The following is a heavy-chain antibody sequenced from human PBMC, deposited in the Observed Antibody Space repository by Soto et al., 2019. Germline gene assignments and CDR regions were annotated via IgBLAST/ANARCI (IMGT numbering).Heavy chain of an antibody. CDR3: ARDARVPPYYYYGMDV. J-gene: IGHJ6*02. Sequence: SVKVSCKASGGTFSSYAISWVRQAPGQGLEWMGGIIPIFGTANYAQKFQGRVMITADESTSTAYMELSSLRSEDTAVYYCARDARVPPYYYYGMDVWGQGTTVTVSS. CDR1: GGTFSSYA. CDR2: IIPIFGTA. V-gene: IGHV1-69*13.